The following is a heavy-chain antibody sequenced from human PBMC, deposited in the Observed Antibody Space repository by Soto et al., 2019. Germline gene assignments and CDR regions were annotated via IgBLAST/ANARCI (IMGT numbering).Heavy chain of an antibody. Sequence: QVQLQESGPGLVKPSQTLSLTCTVSGGSMNSGGYCWSWIRQHPGEGLEWIGCISYGGDTSYDPSLNSRAIILVATSQNQCSLQLTSVTAADTVVYYCSMVLLVWGQGTLITVSS. CDR3: SMVLLV. J-gene: IGHJ4*02. V-gene: IGHV4-31*03. CDR2: ISYGGDT. CDR1: GGSMNSGGYC. D-gene: IGHD1-1*01.